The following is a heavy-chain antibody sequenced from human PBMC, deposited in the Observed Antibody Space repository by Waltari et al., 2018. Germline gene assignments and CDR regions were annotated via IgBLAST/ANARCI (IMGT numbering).Heavy chain of an antibody. Sequence: EVQLVESGGGLVKPGGSLRLSCAASGFTFSSYSMNWVRQAPGKGLEWVSSISSSSSYTYYADSVKGRFTISRDNAKNSLYLQMNSLRAEDTAVYYCARAGGYSYGGYYFDYWGQGTLVTVSS. CDR3: ARAGGYSYGGYYFDY. V-gene: IGHV3-21*01. CDR1: GFTFSSYS. D-gene: IGHD5-18*01. J-gene: IGHJ4*02. CDR2: ISSSSSYT.